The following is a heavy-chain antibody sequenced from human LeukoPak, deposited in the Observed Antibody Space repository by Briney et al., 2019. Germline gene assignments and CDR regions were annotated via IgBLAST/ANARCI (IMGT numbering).Heavy chain of an antibody. V-gene: IGHV3-30*18. CDR1: GLTFSSYG. Sequence: GRSLRLSCAASGLTFSSYGMHWVRQAPGKGLEWVAVISYDGSNKYYADSVKGRFTISRDNSKNTLYLQMNSLRAEDTAVYYCAKEVVPAAYYYYGMDVWGKGTTVTVSS. D-gene: IGHD2-2*01. CDR2: ISYDGSNK. CDR3: AKEVVPAAYYYYGMDV. J-gene: IGHJ6*04.